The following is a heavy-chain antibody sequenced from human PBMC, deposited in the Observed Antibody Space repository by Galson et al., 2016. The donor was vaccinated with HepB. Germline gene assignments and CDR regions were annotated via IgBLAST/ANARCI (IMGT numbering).Heavy chain of an antibody. CDR3: ARRFRYTYGPPYGMDV. Sequence: TLSLTCTVSGGSISSSSYYWGWIRQPPGKGLEWIGSIYYSGSTYYNPSLQSRVTISVDTSKNPFSLKMSSVTAADTAVYYCARRFRYTYGPPYGMDVWGQGTTVTVSS. V-gene: IGHV4-39*01. CDR2: IYYSGST. J-gene: IGHJ6*02. D-gene: IGHD5-18*01. CDR1: GGSISSSSYY.